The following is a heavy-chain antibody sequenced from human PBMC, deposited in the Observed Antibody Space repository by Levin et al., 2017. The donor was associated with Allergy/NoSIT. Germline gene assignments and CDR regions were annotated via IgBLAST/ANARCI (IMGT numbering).Heavy chain of an antibody. CDR3: ARHSSSPHVDY. D-gene: IGHD6-6*01. CDR1: GGSFSGYY. J-gene: IGHJ4*02. CDR2: INHSGST. V-gene: IGHV4-34*01. Sequence: PSETLSLTCAVYGGSFSGYYWSWIRQPPGKGLEWIGEINHSGSTNYNPSLKSRVTISVDTSKNQFSLKLSSVTAADTAVYYCARHSSSPHVDYWGQGTLVTVSS.